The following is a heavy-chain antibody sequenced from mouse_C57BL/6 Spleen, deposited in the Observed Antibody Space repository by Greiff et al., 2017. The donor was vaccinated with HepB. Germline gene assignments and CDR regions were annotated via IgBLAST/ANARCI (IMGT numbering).Heavy chain of an antibody. CDR3: ARDPIYYYGSSFDY. J-gene: IGHJ2*01. CDR1: GYSITSGYY. V-gene: IGHV3-6*01. D-gene: IGHD1-1*01. CDR2: ISYDGSN. Sequence: EVKLEESGPGLVKPSQSLSLTCSVTGYSITSGYYWNWIRQFPGNKLEWMGYISYDGSNNYNPSLKNRISITRDTSKNQFFLKFNSVTTEDTATYYCARDPIYYYGSSFDYWGQGTTLTVSS.